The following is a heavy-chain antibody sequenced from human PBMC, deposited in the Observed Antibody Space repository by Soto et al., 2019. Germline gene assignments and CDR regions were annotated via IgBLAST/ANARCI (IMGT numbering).Heavy chain of an antibody. CDR1: GYTLTELP. Sequence: ASVKLSCKVSGYTLTELPRHWVRQAPRKGPEWMGLFYPQDGETISTQKYQGKVAMTEDTSKKTTHMELTSLRSEHTHVYYCPTVGKTLVGAVPGFLDYWGKGTLVTVSS. V-gene: IGHV1-24*01. CDR2: FYPQDGET. J-gene: IGHJ4*02. CDR3: PTVGKTLVGAVPGFLDY. D-gene: IGHD1-26*01.